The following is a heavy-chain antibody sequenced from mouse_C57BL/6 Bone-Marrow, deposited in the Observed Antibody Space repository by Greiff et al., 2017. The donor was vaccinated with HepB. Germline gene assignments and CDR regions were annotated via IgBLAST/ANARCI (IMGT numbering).Heavy chain of an antibody. CDR2: INPNYGTT. CDR1: GYSFTDYN. J-gene: IGHJ4*01. D-gene: IGHD2-4*01. V-gene: IGHV1-39*01. CDR3: ARKIVYDYDGPMGWDY. Sequence: EVRRQRAGPELVKPVAGVRVSCKASGYSFTDYNMNWVKQSNGKSLEWIGVINPNYGTTSYNQKFKGKATLTVDQSSSTAYMQLNSLTSEDSAVYYCARKIVYDYDGPMGWDYWGQGTSVTVSS.